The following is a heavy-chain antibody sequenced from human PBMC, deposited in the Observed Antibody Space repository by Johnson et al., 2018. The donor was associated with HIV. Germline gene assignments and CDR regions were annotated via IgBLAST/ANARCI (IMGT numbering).Heavy chain of an antibody. J-gene: IGHJ3*02. CDR1: GFTFSNYA. Sequence: EVQVVESGGGVVQPWRSLRLSCVASGFTFSNYAMHWVRQAPGKGLEWVSLISWDGGSTYYADSVKGRFTISRDNAKNSLYLQMNSLRAEDTALYYCARAKLGTNDAVDIWGQGTMVTVSS. V-gene: IGHV3-43D*04. D-gene: IGHD7-27*01. CDR3: ARAKLGTNDAVDI. CDR2: ISWDGGST.